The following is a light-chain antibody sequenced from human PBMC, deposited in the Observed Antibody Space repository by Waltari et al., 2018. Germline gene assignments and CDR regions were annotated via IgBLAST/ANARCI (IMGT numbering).Light chain of an antibody. CDR3: QQSYDTPRT. J-gene: IGKJ1*01. CDR1: QYISTY. CDR2: AAS. Sequence: DFQMTQSPSSLSASVGARVTITCRASQYISTYLNWYQQKPGKGPKLLIYAASTLQSGVPSRCSGSGSGTDFTFTISSLQLEDFATYYCQQSYDTPRTFGQGTKVEVK. V-gene: IGKV1-39*01.